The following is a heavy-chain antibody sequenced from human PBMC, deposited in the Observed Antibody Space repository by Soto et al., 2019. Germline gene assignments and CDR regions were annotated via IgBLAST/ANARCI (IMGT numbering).Heavy chain of an antibody. J-gene: IGHJ5*02. V-gene: IGHV4-38-2*02. CDR1: GYSISSGYY. CDR3: ARDPFSSIVVVVAATPELSWFDP. D-gene: IGHD2-15*01. CDR2: IYHSGST. Sequence: SETLSLTCAVSGYSISSGYYWGWIRQPPGKGLEWIGSIYHSGSTYYNPSLESRVTISVDTSKNQFSLKLSSVTAADTAVYYCARDPFSSIVVVVAATPELSWFDPWGQGTLVTVPS.